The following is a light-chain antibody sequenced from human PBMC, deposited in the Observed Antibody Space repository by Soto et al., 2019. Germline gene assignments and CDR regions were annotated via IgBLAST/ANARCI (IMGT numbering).Light chain of an antibody. CDR1: HGISNY. Sequence: DIQMTQSPSSLSASVGDRVPITCRASHGISNYLAWYQQKPGKVPKLQIYAASTLQSGVPFRFSGSGSGTDFTLTISSLQPEDVATYYCQKYNSAPRTFGQGTKVEIK. CDR3: QKYNSAPRT. CDR2: AAS. V-gene: IGKV1-27*01. J-gene: IGKJ1*01.